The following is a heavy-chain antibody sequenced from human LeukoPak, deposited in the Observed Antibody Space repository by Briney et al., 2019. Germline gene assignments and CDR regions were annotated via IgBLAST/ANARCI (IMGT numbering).Heavy chain of an antibody. CDR2: INPNSGGT. D-gene: IGHD1-1*01. CDR3: AREGVDWNHSVYYFDY. V-gene: IGHV1-2*02. CDR1: GYTFTGYY. J-gene: IGHJ4*02. Sequence: GASVKVSCKASGYTFTGYYMHWVRQAPGQALEWMGWINPNSGGTNYAQKFQGRVTMTRDTSISTAYMELSRLRSDDTAVYYCAREGVDWNHSVYYFDYWGQGTLVTVSS.